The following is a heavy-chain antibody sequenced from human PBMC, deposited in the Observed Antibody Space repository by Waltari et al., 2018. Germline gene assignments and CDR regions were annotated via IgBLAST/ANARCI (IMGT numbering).Heavy chain of an antibody. CDR1: GGSITSNRHY. J-gene: IGHJ3*01. D-gene: IGHD5-12*01. Sequence: LSLTCIVSGGSITSNRHYWAWIRQPPGQGLEWIGTMSYNGATYSSPSLKSRVTLSRDTSKNHLSLKLGSVTAADTALYYCATYIGASIGTAAFDVWGQGTMVTVSS. CDR3: ATYIGASIGTAAFDV. CDR2: MSYNGAT. V-gene: IGHV4-39*02.